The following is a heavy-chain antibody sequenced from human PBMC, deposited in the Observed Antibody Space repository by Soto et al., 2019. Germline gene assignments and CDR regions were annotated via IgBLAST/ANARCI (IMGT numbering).Heavy chain of an antibody. CDR2: INHSGST. CDR3: ARGLGGVATIPSYCFAP. Sequence: SETLSLTCAVYGGSFSGYYWSWIRQPPGKGLEWIGEINHSGSTNYNPSLKSRVTISVDTSKNHFSLKLSSVTAADTAVYYCARGLGGVATIPSYCFAPWGQGTLVPVSS. V-gene: IGHV4-34*01. J-gene: IGHJ5*02. CDR1: GGSFSGYY. D-gene: IGHD5-12*01.